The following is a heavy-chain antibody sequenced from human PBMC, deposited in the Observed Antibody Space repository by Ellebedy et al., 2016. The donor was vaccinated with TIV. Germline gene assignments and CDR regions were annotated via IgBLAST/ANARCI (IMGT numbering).Heavy chain of an antibody. D-gene: IGHD1-26*01. CDR2: ISSSSSYI. CDR3: ISFELRWELNFDY. CDR1: GFTFSSYS. J-gene: IGHJ4*02. V-gene: IGHV3-21*01. Sequence: GESLKISXAASGFTFSSYSMNWVRQAPGKGLEWVSSISSSSSYIYYADSVKGRFTISRDNAKNSLYLQMNSLRAEDTAVYYCISFELRWELNFDYWGQGTLVTVSS.